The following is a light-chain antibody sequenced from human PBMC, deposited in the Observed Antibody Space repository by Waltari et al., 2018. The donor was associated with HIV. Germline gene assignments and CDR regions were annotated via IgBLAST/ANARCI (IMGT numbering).Light chain of an antibody. CDR1: ELGDKY. J-gene: IGLJ2*01. CDR2: QDD. Sequence: SYEVTQPPSVAVSPGQTASITCSGYELGDKYTCWYQQKPGQSPLLVIYQDDKRPSGIPAQFSASSSGHTATLTISGTLPMDEADYYCQAWGSTTSGVFGRGTKLTVL. CDR3: QAWGSTTSGV. V-gene: IGLV3-1*01.